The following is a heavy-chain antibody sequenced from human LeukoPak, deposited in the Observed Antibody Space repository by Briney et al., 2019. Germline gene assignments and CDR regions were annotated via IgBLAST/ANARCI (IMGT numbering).Heavy chain of an antibody. CDR2: INPNLGRP. D-gene: IGHD3-10*01. V-gene: IGHV1-69*04. CDR1: GRTYSIYS. Sequence: GPSVKVSCKASGRTYSIYSISWVRQAPGQGREWVGRINPNLGRPSHTQKFQGRVTITADKSTRTVYMELSSLRSEDTALYYSARGPSTVRSFSEHWGQGTLVTVSS. CDR3: ARGPSTVRSFSEH. J-gene: IGHJ4*02.